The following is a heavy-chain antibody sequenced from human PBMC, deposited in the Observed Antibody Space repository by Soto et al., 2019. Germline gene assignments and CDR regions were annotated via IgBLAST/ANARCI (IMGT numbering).Heavy chain of an antibody. CDR2: IGIGSSTT. D-gene: IGHD3-22*01. Sequence: PGGSLRLSCAASGFTFRNYGMNWVRQAPGKGLEWVSYIGIGSSTTYYADSVKGRFTISRDNAKNSLCLQMNSLRAEDTAVYYCARDQLYYNDISGRPLNAFDVWGQGTMVTVSS. CDR1: GFTFRNYG. V-gene: IGHV3-48*01. CDR3: ARDQLYYNDISGRPLNAFDV. J-gene: IGHJ3*01.